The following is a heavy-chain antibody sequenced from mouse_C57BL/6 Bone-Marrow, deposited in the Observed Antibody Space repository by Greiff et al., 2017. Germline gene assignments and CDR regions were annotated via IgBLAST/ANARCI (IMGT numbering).Heavy chain of an antibody. D-gene: IGHD1-1*01. CDR1: GFTFSSYG. CDR2: ISSGGSYT. V-gene: IGHV5-6*01. CDR3: ARLLRYFDY. Sequence: EVKLVESGGDLVKPGGSLKLSCAASGFTFSSYGMSWVRQTPDKRLEWVATISSGGSYTYYPDSVKGRFTISRDNAKNTLYLQMSSLKSEDTAMYYCARLLRYFDYWGQGTTRTVSS. J-gene: IGHJ2*01.